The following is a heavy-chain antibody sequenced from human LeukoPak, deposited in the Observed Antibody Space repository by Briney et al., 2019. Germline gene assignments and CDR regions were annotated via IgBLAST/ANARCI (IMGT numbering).Heavy chain of an antibody. CDR2: IIPIFGTA. CDR3: ASAIDYGDYGDNYYGMDV. V-gene: IGHV1-69*13. J-gene: IGHJ6*02. CDR1: GGTFSSYA. Sequence: VASVKVSCKASGGTFSSYAISWVRQAPGQGLEWMGGIIPIFGTANYAQKFQGRVTITADESTSTPYMELSSLRSEDTAVYYCASAIDYGDYGDNYYGMDVWGQGTTVTVSS. D-gene: IGHD4-17*01.